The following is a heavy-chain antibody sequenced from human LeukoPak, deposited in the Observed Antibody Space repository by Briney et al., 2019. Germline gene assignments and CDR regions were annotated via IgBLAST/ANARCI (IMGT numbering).Heavy chain of an antibody. D-gene: IGHD4-17*01. CDR1: GFTFSSYS. J-gene: IGHJ3*02. CDR2: IKSDGTSI. V-gene: IGHV3-74*01. CDR3: ATAVTTPYDAFDI. Sequence: GGSLRLSCAASGFTFSSYSMNWVRQAPGKGLEWVSRIKSDGTSINYADSVKGRFTISRDNTKNTVYLQMNSLTAEDTAVYYCATAVTTPYDAFDIWGQGTMVTVSS.